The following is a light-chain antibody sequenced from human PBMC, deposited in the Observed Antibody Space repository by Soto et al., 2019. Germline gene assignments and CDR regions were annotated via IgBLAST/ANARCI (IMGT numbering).Light chain of an antibody. Sequence: DIQRTQSPSSLSASVGDRVTITCRASQGISTYLNWYQQKPGKAPKLLIHAASSLQSGVPSRFSGSGSETDFTFTISSLQPEDIATYYCQQYDNLPITFGQGTRLEIK. CDR1: QGISTY. V-gene: IGKV1-33*01. CDR3: QQYDNLPIT. CDR2: AAS. J-gene: IGKJ5*01.